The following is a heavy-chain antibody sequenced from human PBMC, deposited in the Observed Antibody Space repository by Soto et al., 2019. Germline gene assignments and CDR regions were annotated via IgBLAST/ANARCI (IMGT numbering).Heavy chain of an antibody. V-gene: IGHV3-43*01. CDR1: GFSFEDYT. CDR2: ISWDGGIT. CDR3: ARDSYDILTGQKRYFDF. J-gene: IGHJ4*02. Sequence: PVGSLRLSCAASGFSFEDYTMHWVRQGPGKGPEWISLISWDGGITDYSDSVKGRFISSRDNSKNPLYLQMNSLTSEDAALYFCARDSYDILTGQKRYFDFWGQGTLVTVSS. D-gene: IGHD3-9*01.